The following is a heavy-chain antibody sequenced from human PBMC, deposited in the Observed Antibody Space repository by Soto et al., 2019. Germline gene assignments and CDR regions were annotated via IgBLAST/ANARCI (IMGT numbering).Heavy chain of an antibody. D-gene: IGHD5-18*01. CDR3: ACIFSGAYRYGFYYYGMDV. CDR1: GGSISSSSYY. CDR2: IFYSGST. Sequence: PSETLSLTCTVSGGSISSSSYYWGWIRQPPGKGLEWIGSIFYSGSTYYKPSLKSRVTISVDTSKNQFSLKLTSVTAADTAVYYCACIFSGAYRYGFYYYGMDVWGQGTTVTVSS. V-gene: IGHV4-39*01. J-gene: IGHJ6*02.